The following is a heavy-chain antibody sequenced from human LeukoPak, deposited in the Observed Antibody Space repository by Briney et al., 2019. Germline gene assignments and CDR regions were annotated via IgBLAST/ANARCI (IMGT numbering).Heavy chain of an antibody. J-gene: IGHJ6*03. CDR2: AAYDGSHK. CDR1: GFTFSSYA. D-gene: IGHD3-10*01. Sequence: GRSQRLSCAASGFTFSSYALHWVRQAPGKGLEWVAVAAYDGSHKYYAESVKGRFTISRDNSKNTLYLQMNSLRPEDTAVYYCAREHYYSSGIYFYSYYYSMDVWGKGTTVTVSS. V-gene: IGHV3-30*04. CDR3: AREHYYSSGIYFYSYYYSMDV.